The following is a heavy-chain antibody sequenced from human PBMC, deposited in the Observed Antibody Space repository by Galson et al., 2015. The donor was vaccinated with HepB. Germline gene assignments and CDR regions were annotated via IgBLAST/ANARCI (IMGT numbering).Heavy chain of an antibody. CDR3: AKALHQWLIRGAGCDY. D-gene: IGHD6-19*01. CDR2: ISQDGVGT. CDR1: GFTFSNHA. Sequence: SPRLSCAASGFTFSNHAMAWARQAPGRGLEWVSSISQDGVGTFYADSVKGRFTISRDNSKNTLFLQMNSLRVEDTAVYYCAKALHQWLIRGAGCDYWGQGTLVTVSS. J-gene: IGHJ4*02. V-gene: IGHV3-23*01.